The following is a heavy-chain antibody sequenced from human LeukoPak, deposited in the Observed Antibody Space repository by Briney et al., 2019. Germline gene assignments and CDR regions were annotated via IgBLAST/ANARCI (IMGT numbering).Heavy chain of an antibody. CDR3: VRQQTLHGNFDY. Sequence: GGPLRLSCATSGFTFSSYAMHWVRQATGKGLEWVSAIGTAGDTFYPGSVKGRFTISRENAKNSLSLQMNSLRAEDTAVYYCVRQQTLHGNFDYWGQGTLVTVSS. CDR1: GFTFSSYA. D-gene: IGHD1-26*01. CDR2: IGTAGDT. J-gene: IGHJ4*02. V-gene: IGHV3-13*01.